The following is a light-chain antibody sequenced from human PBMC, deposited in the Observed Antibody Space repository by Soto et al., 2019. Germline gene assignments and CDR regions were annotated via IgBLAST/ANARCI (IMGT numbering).Light chain of an antibody. Sequence: DIQMTQSPSTLSASVGDRVTITCRASQSISSWLAWYQQKTRKTPKLLIFKASCLESGVPSRVNGSGSGTEFTLTISSLQPYDFATYYCQQYNTYSTFGQGTRLEI. CDR3: QQYNTYST. CDR2: KAS. J-gene: IGKJ5*01. V-gene: IGKV1-5*03. CDR1: QSISSW.